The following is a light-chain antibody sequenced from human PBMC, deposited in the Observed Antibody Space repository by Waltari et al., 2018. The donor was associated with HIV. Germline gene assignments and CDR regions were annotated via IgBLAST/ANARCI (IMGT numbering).Light chain of an antibody. V-gene: IGKV3-20*01. CDR2: GAS. Sequence: IVLTQSPGTLSLSPGERATLSCSASQSVSNSYLAWYQQKSGQAPRLLIYGASSRATGIPDRFSGSGSGADFTLTISRLEPEDFAMYYCQQYGGSLFTFGPGTKVDIK. J-gene: IGKJ3*01. CDR3: QQYGGSLFT. CDR1: QSVSNSY.